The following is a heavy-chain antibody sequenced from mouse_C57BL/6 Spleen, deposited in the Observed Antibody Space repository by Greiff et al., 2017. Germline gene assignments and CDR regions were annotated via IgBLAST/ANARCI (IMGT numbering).Heavy chain of an antibody. J-gene: IGHJ4*01. CDR1: GYSITSGYY. CDR2: ISYDGSN. V-gene: IGHV3-6*01. Sequence: EVQRVESGPGLVKPSQSLSLTCSVTGYSITSGYYWNWIRQFPGNKLEWMGYISYDGSNNYNPSLKNRISITRDTSKNQFFLKLNSVTTEDTATYYCAREGSIYYDYDGYAMDYWGQGTSVTVSS. CDR3: AREGSIYYDYDGYAMDY. D-gene: IGHD2-4*01.